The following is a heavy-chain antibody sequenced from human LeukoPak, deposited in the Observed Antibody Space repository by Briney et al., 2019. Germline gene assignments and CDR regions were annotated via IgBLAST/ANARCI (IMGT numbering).Heavy chain of an antibody. D-gene: IGHD4-17*01. Sequence: GGFLRLSCSASGLTFSRYGMLWVRQGPGKGLAYVSGISSDGIRTNYADSVKGRFTISRDNSKNTLYLQINSLRADDTAVYYCARGNGDYAIHPDYWGQGTLVTVSS. J-gene: IGHJ4*02. CDR1: GLTFSRYG. V-gene: IGHV3-64*04. CDR2: ISSDGIRT. CDR3: ARGNGDYAIHPDY.